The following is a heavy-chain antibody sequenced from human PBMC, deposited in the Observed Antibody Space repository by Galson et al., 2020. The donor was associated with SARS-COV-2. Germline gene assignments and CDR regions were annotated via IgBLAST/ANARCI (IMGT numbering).Heavy chain of an antibody. CDR2: NNPKSGGT. Sequence: SVKVSCKASGYTFTDYYIHWVRQAPAQGLEWMGCNNPKSGGTNYAQKFEGRVTMTRDTSITTAYMALSRLRADDTAVYYCARLRYYDVLTGYIVDVWGQGTMVTVSS. CDR3: ARLRYYDVLTGYIVDV. V-gene: IGHV1-2*02. CDR1: GYTFTDYY. D-gene: IGHD3-9*01. J-gene: IGHJ6*02.